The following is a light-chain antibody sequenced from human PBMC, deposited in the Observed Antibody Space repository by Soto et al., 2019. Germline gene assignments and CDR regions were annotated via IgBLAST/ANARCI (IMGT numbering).Light chain of an antibody. CDR1: QSISSY. CDR2: AAS. Sequence: DIQMTESPSSLSASVLDRVTITCRASQSISSYLNCYQQKPGKAPKLLIYAASSLQSGVPSRFSGSGSGTDFTLTISSLQPEDFATYYCQQSYSTPLTFGGGTKVDIK. J-gene: IGKJ4*01. V-gene: IGKV1-39*01. CDR3: QQSYSTPLT.